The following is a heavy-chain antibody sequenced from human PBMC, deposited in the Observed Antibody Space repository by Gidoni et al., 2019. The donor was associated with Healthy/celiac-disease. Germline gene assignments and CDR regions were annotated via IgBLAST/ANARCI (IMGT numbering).Heavy chain of an antibody. Sequence: QVQLVQSGAEVKKPGASVKVSCKASGYTFTSYDINWVRQATGQGLEWMGWMNPNRGKTGYAQKFQGRVTMTRNTSISTAYMELSSLRSEDTAVYYCARDCSSTSCYAGADYYYYMDVWGKGTTVTVSS. CDR2: MNPNRGKT. V-gene: IGHV1-8*01. CDR3: ARDCSSTSCYAGADYYYYMDV. J-gene: IGHJ6*03. D-gene: IGHD2-2*01. CDR1: GYTFTSYD.